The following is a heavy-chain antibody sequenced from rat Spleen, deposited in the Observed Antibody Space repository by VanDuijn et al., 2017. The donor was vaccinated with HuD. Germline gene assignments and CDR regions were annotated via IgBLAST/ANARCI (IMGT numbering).Heavy chain of an antibody. Sequence: EVQLQESGPGLVKPSQSLSLTCSVTAYSITSSYRWTWIRKFPGNKLEWMGYINSEGTTNYNPSLKSRISITRDTSKNQFFLQVNSVTTEDTATYYCARDNNYKAYWGQGVMVTVSS. CDR1: AYSITSSYR. CDR2: INSEGTT. J-gene: IGHJ2*01. D-gene: IGHD1-10*01. CDR3: ARDNNYKAY. V-gene: IGHV3-3*01.